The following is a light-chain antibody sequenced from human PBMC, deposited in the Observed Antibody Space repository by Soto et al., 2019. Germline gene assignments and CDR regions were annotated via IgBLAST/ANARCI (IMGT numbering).Light chain of an antibody. J-gene: IGKJ4*01. CDR1: QSVSSY. Sequence: EIVLTQSPGTVSLSTGERTTLSCRASQSVSSYFAWYQQKPGQAPSPPINGPPTRATGIPDRFRGRWSVTDCTLTMIILEPEDWSVYYGQHFSIYPLRFCGGT. CDR3: QHFSIYPLR. V-gene: IGKV3-20*01. CDR2: GPP.